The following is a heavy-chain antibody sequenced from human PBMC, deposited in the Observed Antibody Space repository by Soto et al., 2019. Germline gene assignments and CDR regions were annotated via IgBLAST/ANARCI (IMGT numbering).Heavy chain of an antibody. D-gene: IGHD1-26*01. Sequence: QVQLVQSGAEVKKPGASVKVSCKASGYTFTSYDINWVRQATGQGLEWMGWMNPNSGNTGYAQKFQGRVXMXRXXSISTAYMELSSLRSEDTAVYYCAREGWSGSPDADWGQGTLVTVSS. J-gene: IGHJ4*02. CDR1: GYTFTSYD. CDR3: AREGWSGSPDAD. CDR2: MNPNSGNT. V-gene: IGHV1-8*01.